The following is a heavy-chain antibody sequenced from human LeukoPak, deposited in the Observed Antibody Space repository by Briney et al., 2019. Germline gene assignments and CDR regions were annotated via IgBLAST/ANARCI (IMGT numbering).Heavy chain of an antibody. J-gene: IGHJ4*02. V-gene: IGHV1-69*05. CDR3: AREDYYYDSSGYYYASGSFFDY. CDR1: GGTFSSYA. D-gene: IGHD3-22*01. CDR2: IIPIFGTA. Sequence: SVKVSCKTSGGTFSSYAISWVRQAPGQGLEWMGRIIPIFGTANYAQKFQGRVTITTDESTSTAYMELSSLRSEDTAVYYCAREDYYYDSSGYYYASGSFFDYWGQGTLVTVSS.